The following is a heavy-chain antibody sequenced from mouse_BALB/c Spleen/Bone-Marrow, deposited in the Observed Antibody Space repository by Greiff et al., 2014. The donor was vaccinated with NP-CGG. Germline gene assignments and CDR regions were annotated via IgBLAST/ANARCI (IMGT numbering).Heavy chain of an antibody. V-gene: IGHV1-14*01. J-gene: IGHJ2*01. D-gene: IGHD1-1*01. Sequence: VQLKQSGPELVKPGASVKMSCKASGCTFTSYVMHWMKQKPGQGLEWIGYINPYNDGTKYNETFKGKATLTSDKSSSTAYMDLSSLTSEDSAVYFCARSEYFGSSYDYWGQGTTLTVSS. CDR2: INPYNDGT. CDR3: ARSEYFGSSYDY. CDR1: GCTFTSYV.